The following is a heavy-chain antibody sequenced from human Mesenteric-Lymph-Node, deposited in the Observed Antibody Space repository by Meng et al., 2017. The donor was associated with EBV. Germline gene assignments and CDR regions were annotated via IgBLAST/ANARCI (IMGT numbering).Heavy chain of an antibody. J-gene: IGHJ4*02. Sequence: RLQESGPGLVKPSETLSLTCTVSGDSISSSSYYWGWIRQPPGKGLEWIASMYYSGSTHYDPSLKSRITISLDTSKNQFSLKLSSVTAADTAVYYCARVSSGYLDYYFDYWGQGTLVTVSS. CDR3: ARVSSGYLDYYFDY. V-gene: IGHV4-39*07. CDR2: MYYSGST. CDR1: GDSISSSSYY. D-gene: IGHD3-22*01.